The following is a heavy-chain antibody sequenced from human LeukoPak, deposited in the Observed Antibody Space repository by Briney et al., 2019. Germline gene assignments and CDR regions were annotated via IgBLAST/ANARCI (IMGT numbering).Heavy chain of an antibody. CDR3: ARYGDSYGSKGKGAFDI. Sequence: GSLRLSCAASGFTFSDYYMSWIRQAPGKGLGWVSYIISSSSYTNYADSVKGRFTISRDNAKNSLFLQMNSLRAEDTAVYYCARYGDSYGSKGKGAFDIWGQGTMVTVSS. CDR2: IISSSSYT. J-gene: IGHJ3*02. CDR1: GFTFSDYY. V-gene: IGHV3-11*06. D-gene: IGHD5-18*01.